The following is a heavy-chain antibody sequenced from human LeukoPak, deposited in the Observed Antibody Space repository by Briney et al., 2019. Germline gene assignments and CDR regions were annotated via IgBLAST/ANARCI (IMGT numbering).Heavy chain of an antibody. V-gene: IGHV1-3*01. CDR3: ARFRLSGGFDL. CDR1: GYTFTSYA. J-gene: IGHJ5*02. D-gene: IGHD3-10*01. CDR2: INAGNGNT. Sequence: KXSGYTFTSYAMHWVRQAPGQRLEGMGWINAGNGNTKYAQKFQGRVTITRDTSASTAYMELSSLRSEDTAVYYCARFRLSGGFDLWGQGTLVTVSS.